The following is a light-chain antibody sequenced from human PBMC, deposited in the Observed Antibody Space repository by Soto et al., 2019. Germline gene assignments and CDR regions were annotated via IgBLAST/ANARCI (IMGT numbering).Light chain of an antibody. V-gene: IGLV7-43*01. J-gene: IGLJ2*01. CDR1: TGAVTSGCY. CDR2: STT. CDR3: LLFYGDGVV. Sequence: QAVVTQEPSLTVSPGGTVTLTCASSTGAVTSGCYPNWFQQRPGQPPRALIYSTTYKHPWTPARFSGSLVGGKAALTLSGAQPEDEAEYYCLLFYGDGVVFGGGTKLTVL.